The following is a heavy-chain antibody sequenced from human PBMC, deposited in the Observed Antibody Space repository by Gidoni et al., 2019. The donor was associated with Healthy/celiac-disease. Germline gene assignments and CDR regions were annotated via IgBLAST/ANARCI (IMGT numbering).Heavy chain of an antibody. CDR2: INHSGST. Sequence: QVQLQQWGAGLLKPSETLSLTCAVYGGSFSGYYWSWIRQPPGKGLEWIGEINHSGSTNYNPSLKSRVTISVDTSKNQFPLKLSSVTAADTAVYYCARLMVNYSSSPRGRYMDVWGKGTTVTVSS. V-gene: IGHV4-34*01. CDR1: GGSFSGYY. J-gene: IGHJ6*03. D-gene: IGHD6-6*01. CDR3: ARLMVNYSSSPRGRYMDV.